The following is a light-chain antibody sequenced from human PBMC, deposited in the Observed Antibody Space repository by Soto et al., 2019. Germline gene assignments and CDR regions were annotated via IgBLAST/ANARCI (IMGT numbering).Light chain of an antibody. Sequence: AIRMTQSPSSISASTGDRVTITCRASQGISSFLAWYQQKPGKAPKLLIYAAATLPRWAPSRFSASGSGTDFTLTISRLQSEDFATYFCQQYLSYPYTFGQGTKLEI. CDR2: AAA. V-gene: IGKV1-8*01. CDR1: QGISSF. CDR3: QQYLSYPYT. J-gene: IGKJ2*01.